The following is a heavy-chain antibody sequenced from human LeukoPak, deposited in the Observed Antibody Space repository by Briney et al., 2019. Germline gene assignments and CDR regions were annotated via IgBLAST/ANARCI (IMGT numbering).Heavy chain of an antibody. V-gene: IGHV3-74*01. Sequence: GGSLRLSCAASGFTFSSYWMHWVRQAPGKGLVWVSRINSDGSSTSYADSVKGRFTISRDNAKNSLYLQMNSLRAEDTAVYYCARELGGYSGYLDYWGQGTLVTVSS. J-gene: IGHJ4*02. CDR3: ARELGGYSGYLDY. CDR2: INSDGSST. CDR1: GFTFSSYW. D-gene: IGHD5-12*01.